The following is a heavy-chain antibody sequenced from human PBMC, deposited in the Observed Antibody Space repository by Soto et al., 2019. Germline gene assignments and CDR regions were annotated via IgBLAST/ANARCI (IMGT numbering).Heavy chain of an antibody. CDR1: GFSLSTSGVG. D-gene: IGHD2-15*01. J-gene: IGHJ4*02. CDR2: IYWDDDK. CDR3: AHRPSYSSGGSRYSGFDY. Sequence: QITLKESGPTLVKPTQTLTLTCTFSGFSLSTSGVGVGWIRQPPGKALEWLALIYWDDDKRYSPSLKSRLTITKDTSKNQGVLTLMKLDPWDRAIYHCAHRPSYSSGGSRYSGFDYWGQGALVTVSS. V-gene: IGHV2-5*02.